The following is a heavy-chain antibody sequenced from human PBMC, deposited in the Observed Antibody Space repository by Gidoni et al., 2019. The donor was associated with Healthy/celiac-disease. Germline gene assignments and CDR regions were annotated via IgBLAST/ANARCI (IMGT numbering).Heavy chain of an antibody. Sequence: LQLQESGPGLVKPSETLSLTCTVSGGSISSSSSYWGWIRQPPGKGMEWIGSIYYSGRTYYNPSLKSRVTISVDTSKNQFSLKLSSVTAADTAVYYCARDVPYYDFWSGNWFDPWGQGTLVTVSS. V-gene: IGHV4-39*07. J-gene: IGHJ5*02. CDR2: IYYSGRT. D-gene: IGHD3-3*01. CDR3: ARDVPYYDFWSGNWFDP. CDR1: GGSISSSSSY.